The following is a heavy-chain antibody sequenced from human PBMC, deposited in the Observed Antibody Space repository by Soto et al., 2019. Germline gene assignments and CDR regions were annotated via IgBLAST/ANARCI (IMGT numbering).Heavy chain of an antibody. Sequence: QVQLVQSGAEVKEPGDSVRVSCEASGYTFTAYHIHWVRQAPGQGLEWMGWINPKFGDTTYAQDFQGRVSMTRDMSISTVYMELSRLTSDDTAIYYCARNMNYYYGRGSGNGHGVWCQGTTVTVFS. CDR2: INPKFGDT. CDR3: ARNMNYYYGRGSGNGHGV. CDR1: GYTFTAYH. D-gene: IGHD3-10*02. J-gene: IGHJ6*02. V-gene: IGHV1-2*02.